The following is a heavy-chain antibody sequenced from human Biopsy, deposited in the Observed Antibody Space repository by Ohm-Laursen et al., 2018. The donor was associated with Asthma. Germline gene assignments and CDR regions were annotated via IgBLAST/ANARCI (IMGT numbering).Heavy chain of an antibody. CDR3: VRDGTDDAFDI. V-gene: IGHV3-30*01. Sequence: SLRLSCTASGFSFSNFAIHWVRQAPGKGLEWVGVISKDASTQDYADSVKGRFTMARDNSKNTLDPQMNSLREEDTAMYYCVRDGTDDAFDIWGQGTVVSVSS. D-gene: IGHD1-1*01. CDR1: GFSFSNFA. J-gene: IGHJ3*02. CDR2: ISKDASTQ.